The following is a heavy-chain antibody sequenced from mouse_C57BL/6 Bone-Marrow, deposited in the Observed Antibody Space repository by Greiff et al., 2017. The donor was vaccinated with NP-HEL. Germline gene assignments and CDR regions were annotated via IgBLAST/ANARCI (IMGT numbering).Heavy chain of an antibody. CDR3: SMVKGYWYFDV. CDR2: IHPNSGST. Sequence: QVQLQQPGAELVKPGASVKLSCKASGYTFTSYWMHWVKQRPGQGLEWIGMIHPNSGSTNYNEKLKSKATLTVDKSSSTAYMQLSSLTSEDSAVYYCSMVKGYWYFDVWGTGTTVTVSS. J-gene: IGHJ1*03. CDR1: GYTFTSYW. V-gene: IGHV1-64*01. D-gene: IGHD2-2*01.